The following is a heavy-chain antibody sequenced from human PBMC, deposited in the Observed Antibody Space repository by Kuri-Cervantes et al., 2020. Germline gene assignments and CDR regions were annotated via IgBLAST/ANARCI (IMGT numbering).Heavy chain of an antibody. D-gene: IGHD6-19*01. Sequence: GSLRLSCTVSGGSISSYYWSWIRQPPGKGLEWIGYIYYSGSTNYNPSLKGRVTISVDTSKNQFSLKLSSVTAADTAVYYCARSVAGDYWGQGTLVTVSS. V-gene: IGHV4-59*01. CDR3: ARSVAGDY. J-gene: IGHJ4*02. CDR1: GGSISSYY. CDR2: IYYSGST.